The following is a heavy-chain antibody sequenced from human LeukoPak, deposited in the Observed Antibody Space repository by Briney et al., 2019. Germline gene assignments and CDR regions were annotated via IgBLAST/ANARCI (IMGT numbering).Heavy chain of an antibody. V-gene: IGHV4-39*07. CDR3: ARDPYNSGSDY. CDR1: GGSISSSSYY. D-gene: IGHD6-19*01. J-gene: IGHJ4*02. Sequence: TPSETLSLTCTVSGGSISSSSYYWGWIRQPPGKGLEWIGSIYYSGSTYYNPSLKSRVTISVDTSKNQFSLKLSSVTAADTAVHYCARDPYNSGSDYWGQGTLVTVSS. CDR2: IYYSGST.